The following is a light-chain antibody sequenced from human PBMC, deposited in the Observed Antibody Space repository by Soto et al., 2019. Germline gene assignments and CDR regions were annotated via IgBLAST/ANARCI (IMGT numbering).Light chain of an antibody. J-gene: IGKJ5*01. CDR3: QQRSNWPIT. V-gene: IGKV3-11*01. Sequence: ESVLTHSPATLAWSPVGRATLSCRTSQSVSAYLGWYQQKPGQAARLLIYDASTRATGVPARISGSGSGTDFTLTISSLEPEDFAVYYCQQRSNWPITFGQGTRLEIK. CDR1: QSVSAY. CDR2: DAS.